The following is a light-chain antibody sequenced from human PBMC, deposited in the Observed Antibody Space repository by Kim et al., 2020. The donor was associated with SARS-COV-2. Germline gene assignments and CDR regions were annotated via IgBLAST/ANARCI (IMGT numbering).Light chain of an antibody. CDR1: QLGDKY. CDR2: QDK. V-gene: IGLV3-1*01. Sequence: SYELTQPPSVSVSPGQTASITCSGDQLGDKYVCWYQQRPGQSPVLVTYQDKNRPSGIPERFSGSNSGNTATLTISGTQAMDEADYYCQAWDTTVVFGGGT. J-gene: IGLJ2*01. CDR3: QAWDTTVV.